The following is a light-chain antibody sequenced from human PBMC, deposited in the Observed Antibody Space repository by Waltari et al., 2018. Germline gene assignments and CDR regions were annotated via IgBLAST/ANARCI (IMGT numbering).Light chain of an antibody. CDR1: SSDVGYYNY. CDR3: CSYAGNYLRV. V-gene: IGLV2-11*01. Sequence: QSALTQPRSVSGSPGQSVTISCTGTSSDVGYYNYVSWYQQQPGKAPKGIIYDVNERPSGVPDRVSGSKSGNTASLTISGLQAEDEADYYCCSYAGNYLRVFGGGTKLTVL. J-gene: IGLJ2*01. CDR2: DVN.